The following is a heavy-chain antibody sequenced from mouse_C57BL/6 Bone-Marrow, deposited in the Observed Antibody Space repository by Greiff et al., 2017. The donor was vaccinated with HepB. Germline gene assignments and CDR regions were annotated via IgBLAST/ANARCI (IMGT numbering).Heavy chain of an antibody. Sequence: QVQLQQPGAELVRPGSSVKLSCKASGYTFTSYWMDWVKQRPGQGLEWIGNIYPSDSETTYNQKFKDKATLTVDKSSSTAYMQLSSLTSEDSAVYYCARGPPHYYGSSYYAMDYWGQGTSVTVSS. CDR1: GYTFTSYW. CDR3: ARGPPHYYGSSYYAMDY. CDR2: IYPSDSET. V-gene: IGHV1-61*01. D-gene: IGHD1-1*01. J-gene: IGHJ4*01.